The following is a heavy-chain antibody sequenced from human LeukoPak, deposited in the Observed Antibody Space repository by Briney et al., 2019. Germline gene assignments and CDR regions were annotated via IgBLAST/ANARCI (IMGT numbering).Heavy chain of an antibody. CDR1: GFTFSSYS. CDR3: ARAYYGSGSYYVDY. D-gene: IGHD3-10*01. V-gene: IGHV3-21*01. J-gene: IGHJ4*02. Sequence: PGGSLSLSCAASGFTFSSYSMNWVGQAPGKGLEWVSSISSSSSYIYYADSVKGRFTISRDNAKNSLYLQMNSLRAEDTAVYYCARAYYGSGSYYVDYWGQGTLVTVSS. CDR2: ISSSSSYI.